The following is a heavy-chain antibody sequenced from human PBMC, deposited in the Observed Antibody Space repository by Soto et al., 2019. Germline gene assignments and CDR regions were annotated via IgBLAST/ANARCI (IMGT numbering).Heavy chain of an antibody. J-gene: IGHJ4*02. Sequence: GGSLRLSCAASGFSFSNYGMHWVRQAPGKGLEWVAVIWYDGSNKYYSDSVKGRFTISRDNYKNTLYVQMNSLRAEDTAAYYRARDPSHGSGSYLDYWGQGALVTVSS. V-gene: IGHV3-33*01. CDR3: ARDPSHGSGSYLDY. CDR2: IWYDGSNK. D-gene: IGHD3-10*01. CDR1: GFSFSNYG.